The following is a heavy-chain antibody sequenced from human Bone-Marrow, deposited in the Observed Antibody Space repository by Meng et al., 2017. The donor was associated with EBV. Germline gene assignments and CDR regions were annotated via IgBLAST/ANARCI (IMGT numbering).Heavy chain of an antibody. CDR1: GFICSDSY. CDR3: AKGDSSSD. Sequence: EVQLVQSGGDLVRPGGAVRRSCAASGFICSDSYMSWIRQTPGKGLEWVSAISGSGGSTYYADSVKGRFTISRDNSKNTLYLQMNSLRAEDTAVYYCAKGDSSSDWGQGTLVTVSS. V-gene: IGHV3-23*04. J-gene: IGHJ4*02. CDR2: ISGSGGST. D-gene: IGHD6-6*01.